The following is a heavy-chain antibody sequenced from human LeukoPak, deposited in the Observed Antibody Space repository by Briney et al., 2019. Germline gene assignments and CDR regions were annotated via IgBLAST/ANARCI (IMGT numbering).Heavy chain of an antibody. J-gene: IGHJ5*02. CDR1: GGTFSSYT. D-gene: IGHD3-10*01. V-gene: IGHV1-69*02. CDR2: IIPILGIA. CDR3: ARGPFTMVREKWFDP. Sequence: ASVKVSCKASGGTFSSYTISWVRQAPGQGLEWMGRIIPILGIANYAQKFQGRVTITADKSTSTAYMELSSLRSEDTAVYYCARGPFTMVREKWFDPWGQGTLVTVSS.